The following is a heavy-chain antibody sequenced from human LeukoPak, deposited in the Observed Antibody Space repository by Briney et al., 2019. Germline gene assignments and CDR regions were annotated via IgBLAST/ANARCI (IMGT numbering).Heavy chain of an antibody. D-gene: IGHD6-13*01. CDR1: GGTFSSYA. V-gene: IGHV1-69*04. J-gene: IGHJ4*02. CDR3: ARSVEQLANFDY. CDR2: IIPILGIA. Sequence: SVKVSCKASGGTFSSYAISWVRQAPGQGLEWMGRIIPILGIANYAQKFQGRVTITADKSTSTAYMELGRLTSDDTAVYYCARSVEQLANFDYWGQGTLVTVSS.